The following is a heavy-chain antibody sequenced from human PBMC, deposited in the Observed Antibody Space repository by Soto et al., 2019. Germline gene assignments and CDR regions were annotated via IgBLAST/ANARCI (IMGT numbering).Heavy chain of an antibody. J-gene: IGHJ2*01. Sequence: QVQLQESGPGLVKPSETLSLTCTVSGGSISGGIYYWSWVRRSPGKGLEWIGYIFHSGSTFYNPSLGSRVTISVDTSKNQFSLRLSSVTAADTAVYYCAREIIPLTTDWYFDLWGRGTLVTVSS. D-gene: IGHD4-17*01. CDR1: GGSISGGIYY. V-gene: IGHV4-30-4*01. CDR3: AREIIPLTTDWYFDL. CDR2: IFHSGST.